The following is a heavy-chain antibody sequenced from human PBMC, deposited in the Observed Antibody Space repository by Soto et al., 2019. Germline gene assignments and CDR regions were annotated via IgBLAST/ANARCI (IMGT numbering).Heavy chain of an antibody. CDR2: IIPIFGTA. J-gene: IGHJ4*02. V-gene: IGHV1-69*13. CDR1: GGTFSSYA. D-gene: IGHD5-12*01. Sequence: SVKVSCKASGGTFSSYAISWVRQAPGQGLEWMGGIIPIFGTANYAQKFQGRVTITADESTSTAYMELSSLRSEDTAVYYCARSRDGYNSLPYWGQGTLVTVSS. CDR3: ARSRDGYNSLPY.